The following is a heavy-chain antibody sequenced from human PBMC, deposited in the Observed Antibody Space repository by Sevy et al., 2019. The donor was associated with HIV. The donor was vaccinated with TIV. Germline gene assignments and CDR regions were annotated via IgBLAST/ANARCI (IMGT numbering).Heavy chain of an antibody. D-gene: IGHD2-2*01. CDR1: GFTFSKYS. V-gene: IGHV3-23*01. J-gene: IGHJ4*02. CDR2: LSFACGRI. CDR3: AREGCSKPHDY. Sequence: WGSLRLSCVASGFTFSKYSMSWVRQTPGKGLEWVSTLSFACGRINYADSVKGRFTMSRDDSRNTFYLQMDSLRAEDTAIYYCAREGCSKPHDYWGQGTQVTVSS.